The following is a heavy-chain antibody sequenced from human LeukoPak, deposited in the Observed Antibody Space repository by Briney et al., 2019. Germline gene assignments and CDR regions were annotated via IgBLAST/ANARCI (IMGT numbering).Heavy chain of an antibody. J-gene: IGHJ4*02. Sequence: GGSLRLSCAASGFTFSSYWMSWVRQAPGKGLEWVANIKQDGSEKYYVDSVKGRFTISRDNAKNSLYLQMNSLRAEDTAVYYCARRVVVITTPYFDYWGQGTLVTVSS. CDR3: ARRVVVITTPYFDY. V-gene: IGHV3-7*03. D-gene: IGHD3-22*01. CDR2: IKQDGSEK. CDR1: GFTFSSYW.